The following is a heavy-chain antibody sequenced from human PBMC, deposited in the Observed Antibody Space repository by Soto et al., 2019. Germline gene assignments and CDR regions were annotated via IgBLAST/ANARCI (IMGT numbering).Heavy chain of an antibody. J-gene: IGHJ4*02. CDR3: ARDALGTNYDSSGFTGHFDC. CDR2: IYYSGST. CDR1: GGSISSGGYY. D-gene: IGHD3-22*01. Sequence: SETLSLTCTVSGGSISSGGYYWSWIRQHPGKGLEWIGYIYYSGSTYYNPSLKSRVTISVDTSKNQFSLKLSSVTAADTAVYYCARDALGTNYDSSGFTGHFDCWGQGTLVT. V-gene: IGHV4-31*03.